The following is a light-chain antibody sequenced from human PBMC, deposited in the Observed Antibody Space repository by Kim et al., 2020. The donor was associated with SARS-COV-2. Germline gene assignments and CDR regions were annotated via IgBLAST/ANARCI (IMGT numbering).Light chain of an antibody. J-gene: IGLJ3*02. CDR1: SLKTYY. CDR2: SKD. Sequence: GQTVSITCRGRSLKTYYAIWLQQQPGQAPVLVFYSKDNRPSGIPDRFSGSSSGDTASLTITGAQAEDEADYYGSSRDSSGYHWVFGGGTQLTVL. CDR3: SSRDSSGYHWV. V-gene: IGLV3-19*01.